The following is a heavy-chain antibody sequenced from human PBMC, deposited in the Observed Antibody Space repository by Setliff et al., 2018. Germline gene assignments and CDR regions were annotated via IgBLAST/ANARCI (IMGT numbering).Heavy chain of an antibody. V-gene: IGHV3-7*01. CDR3: ARGDTIFGVIINSIGGRYFDY. CDR1: GFTFSSYW. CDR2: INQDGSGK. Sequence: GGSLRLSCATSGFTFSSYWMSWVRQAPGKGLEWVGNINQDGSGKYYVDSVKDRFTISRDDAKNSLYLQRNNLRAEDTATYYCARGDTIFGVIINSIGGRYFDYWGQGTLVTVSS. J-gene: IGHJ4*02. D-gene: IGHD3-3*01.